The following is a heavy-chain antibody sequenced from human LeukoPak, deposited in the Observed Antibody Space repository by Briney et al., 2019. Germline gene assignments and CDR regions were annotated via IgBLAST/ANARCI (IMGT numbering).Heavy chain of an antibody. D-gene: IGHD6-13*01. CDR3: ARIAAAGPFDY. Sequence: GGSLRLSCAASGFTASSNYMSRVRQAPGKGLEWVSIISSDGTTYYADSVKGRFTISRHNSKNTLYLQMNSLRVEDTAVFYCARIAAAGPFDYWGQGTLVTVSS. J-gene: IGHJ4*02. CDR1: GFTASSNY. CDR2: ISSDGTT. V-gene: IGHV3-53*04.